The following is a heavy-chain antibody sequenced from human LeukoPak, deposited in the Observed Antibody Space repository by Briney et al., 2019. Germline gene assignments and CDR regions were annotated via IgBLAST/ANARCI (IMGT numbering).Heavy chain of an antibody. CDR1: GFTFNTCS. J-gene: IGHJ3*01. CDR2: ISDSSNKI. V-gene: IGHV3-48*01. CDR3: ARGPYGDYVDAFDF. D-gene: IGHD4-17*01. Sequence: PGGSLRLSCAASGFTFNTCSMNWVRQAPGKGLEWVSYISDSSNKIYYADSVRGRFIISRDSAKNLLYLQMNSLRVDDTAMFYCARGPYGDYVDAFDFWGQGTMVTVSS.